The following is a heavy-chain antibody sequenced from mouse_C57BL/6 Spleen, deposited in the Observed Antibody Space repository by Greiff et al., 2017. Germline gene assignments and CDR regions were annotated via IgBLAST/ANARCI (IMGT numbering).Heavy chain of an antibody. CDR3: GTMDY. CDR1: GYTFTSYW. J-gene: IGHJ4*01. CDR2: IDPSDSYT. Sequence: QVQLQQPGAELVKPGASVKLSCKASGYTFTSYWMQWVKQRPGQGLEWIGEIDPSDSYTNDNQKFKGKATLTVDTSSSTAYMQLSSLTSEDSAVYYCGTMDYWGQGTSVTVSS. V-gene: IGHV1-50*01.